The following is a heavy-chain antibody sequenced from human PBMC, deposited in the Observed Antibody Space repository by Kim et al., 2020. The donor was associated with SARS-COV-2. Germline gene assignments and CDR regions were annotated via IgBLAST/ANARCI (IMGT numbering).Heavy chain of an antibody. J-gene: IGHJ4*02. CDR1: GFTFSTYG. D-gene: IGHD5-18*01. CDR3: ARTFDTYYFDH. V-gene: IGHV3-30*02. CDR2: IGSDGILK. Sequence: GGSLRLSCAASGFTFSTYGMHWVGQAPGKGLGWVALIGSDGILKYSADSVKGRFTTSRYNYKNTLYLQMNSLRAEDTAVYYCARTFDTYYFDHWGQGSLVTVSS.